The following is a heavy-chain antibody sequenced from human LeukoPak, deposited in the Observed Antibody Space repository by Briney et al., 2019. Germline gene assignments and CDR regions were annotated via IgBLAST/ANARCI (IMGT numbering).Heavy chain of an antibody. J-gene: IGHJ4*02. Sequence: GGSLRLSCAASGFTFSSYAMSWVRQAPGKGLEWVSTISGSGGITYYADSVKGRFTISRDNSKNTLYLQMNSLRDEDTAVYYCARDMYYGDYEIDYWGQGTLVTVSS. CDR2: ISGSGGIT. V-gene: IGHV3-23*01. D-gene: IGHD4-17*01. CDR3: ARDMYYGDYEIDY. CDR1: GFTFSSYA.